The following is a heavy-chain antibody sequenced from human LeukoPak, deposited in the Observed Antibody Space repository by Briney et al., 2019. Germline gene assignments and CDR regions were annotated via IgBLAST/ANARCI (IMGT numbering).Heavy chain of an antibody. D-gene: IGHD6-6*01. J-gene: IGHJ4*02. Sequence: GSSVKFSCKASGGPFRSYAISWVRQAPGQGLEWMGGIIPIFGTANYAQKFKGRVTITTDESTSTAYMELSSLRSEDTAVYYCARDGPSSYFDYWGQGTLVTVSS. CDR3: ARDGPSSYFDY. CDR2: IIPIFGTA. V-gene: IGHV1-69*05. CDR1: GGPFRSYA.